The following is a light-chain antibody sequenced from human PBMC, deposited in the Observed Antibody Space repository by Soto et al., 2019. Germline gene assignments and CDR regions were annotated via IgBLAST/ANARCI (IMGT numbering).Light chain of an antibody. Sequence: QSVLTQPPSVSEAPGQRVTISCTGGSSNIGAGYEAHWYQQVPGTAPKLLIYENNNRPSGVPDRFSGSKSGTSASLAITGLQAEDEAEYYCQSYDSSLSGYFFGTGTKLTVL. V-gene: IGLV1-40*01. CDR3: QSYDSSLSGYF. CDR1: SSNIGAGYE. J-gene: IGLJ1*01. CDR2: ENN.